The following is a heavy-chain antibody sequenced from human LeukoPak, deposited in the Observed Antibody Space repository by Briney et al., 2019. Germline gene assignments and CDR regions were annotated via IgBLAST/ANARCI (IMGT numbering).Heavy chain of an antibody. CDR1: GFSFSSYE. CDR3: AREKIAVFGDAFDI. J-gene: IGHJ3*02. V-gene: IGHV3-48*03. Sequence: PGGSLRLSCAAAGFSFSSYEMTWVRQTPGKGREWLSYIDASGSRIVYADSVKGRFTISRDNAKNLLFLQMSSLRAEDTSIYYCAREKIAVFGDAFDIWGQGTRVTVSS. D-gene: IGHD3-10*01. CDR2: IDASGSRI.